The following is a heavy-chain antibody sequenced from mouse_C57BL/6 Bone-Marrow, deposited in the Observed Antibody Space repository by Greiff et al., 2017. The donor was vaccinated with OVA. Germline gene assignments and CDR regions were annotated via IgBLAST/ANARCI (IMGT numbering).Heavy chain of an antibody. J-gene: IGHJ2*01. CDR2: IHPNSGST. V-gene: IGHV1-64*01. D-gene: IGHD1-1*01. CDR3: ARSYYCGSSY. CDR1: GYTFTSYW. Sequence: VKLQQPGAELVKPGASVKLSCKASGYTFTSYWMHWVKQRPGQGLEWIGMIHPNSGSTNYNEKFKSKATLTVDKSSSTAYMQLSSLTSEDSAVYYCARSYYCGSSYWGQGTTLTVSS.